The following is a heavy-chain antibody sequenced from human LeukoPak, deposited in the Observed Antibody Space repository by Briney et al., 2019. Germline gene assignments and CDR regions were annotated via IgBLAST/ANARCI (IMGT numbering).Heavy chain of an antibody. J-gene: IGHJ4*02. CDR2: IKQDGSEK. CDR3: ARVTAGYWGLDY. CDR1: GFTFGSSG. D-gene: IGHD3-9*01. Sequence: GGSLRLSCAASGFTFGSSGMSWVRQAPGKGLEWVANIKQDGSEKYYVDSVKGRFTISRDNAKNSLYLQMNSLRAEDTAVYYCARVTAGYWGLDYWGQGTLVTVSS. V-gene: IGHV3-7*01.